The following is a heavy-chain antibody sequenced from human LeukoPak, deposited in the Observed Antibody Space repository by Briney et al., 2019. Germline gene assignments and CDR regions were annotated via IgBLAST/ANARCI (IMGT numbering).Heavy chain of an antibody. CDR3: ARVWVESGYLDPNLPRKRYYYYMDV. CDR2: INPNSGGT. J-gene: IGHJ6*03. D-gene: IGHD5-12*01. V-gene: IGHV1-2*06. Sequence: ASVKVSCKASGYTFTGYYMHWVRQAPGQGLEWMGRINPNSGGTNYAQKFQGRVTMTRDTSISTAYMELSRLRSDDTAVYYCARVWVESGYLDPNLPRKRYYYYMDVWGKGTTVTVSS. CDR1: GYTFTGYY.